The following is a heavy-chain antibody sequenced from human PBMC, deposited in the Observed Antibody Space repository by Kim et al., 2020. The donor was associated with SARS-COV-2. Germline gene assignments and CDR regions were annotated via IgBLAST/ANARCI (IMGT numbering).Heavy chain of an antibody. J-gene: IGHJ5*02. CDR1: GFTFSSYA. Sequence: GGSLRLSCAASGFTFSSYAMNWVRQAPGKGLEWVAVISYDGSNKYYADSVKGRFTISRDNSKNTLYLQMNSLRAEDTAVYYCARDFGHNWFDPWGQGTLVTVSS. V-gene: IGHV3-30-3*01. CDR2: ISYDGSNK. CDR3: ARDFGHNWFDP. D-gene: IGHD3-10*01.